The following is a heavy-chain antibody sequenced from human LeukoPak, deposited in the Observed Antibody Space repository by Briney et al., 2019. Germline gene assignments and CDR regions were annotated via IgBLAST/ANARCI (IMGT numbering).Heavy chain of an antibody. V-gene: IGHV1-2*02. J-gene: IGHJ5*02. Sequence: SVKVSCKASGYTFTGYYMHWVRQAPGQGLEWMGWINPNSGGTNYAQKFQGRVAMTRDTSISTAYMELSRLRSDDTAVYYCARDLAVAATNWFDPWGQGTLVTVSS. CDR3: ARDLAVAATNWFDP. CDR1: GYTFTGYY. D-gene: IGHD2-15*01. CDR2: INPNSGGT.